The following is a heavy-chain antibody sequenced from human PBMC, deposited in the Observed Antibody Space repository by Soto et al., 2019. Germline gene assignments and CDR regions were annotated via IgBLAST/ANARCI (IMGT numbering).Heavy chain of an antibody. CDR1: GLDVSTNY. V-gene: IGHV3-66*03. D-gene: IGHD3-16*01. J-gene: IGHJ3*01. Sequence: EVQLVESGGGLIQPGGSLRLSCAASGLDVSTNYMNWVRQAPGKGLEWVSMIYSSGTTYYAASVKGRFSISRDKSKNTLYLQMNSLTTEDTSLYYCARNLRLGSSFGFNAFSDDAFDVWGRGTMVTVSS. CDR2: IYSSGTT. CDR3: ARNLRLGSSFGFNAFSDDAFDV.